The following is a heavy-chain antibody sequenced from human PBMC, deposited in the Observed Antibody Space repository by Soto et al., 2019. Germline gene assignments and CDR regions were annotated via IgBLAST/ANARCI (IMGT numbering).Heavy chain of an antibody. CDR1: GFTVSSNY. V-gene: IGHV3-53*01. CDR3: ARATVARRYYGMDV. J-gene: IGHJ6*02. Sequence: PGGSLRLSCAPSGFTVSSNYMSWVRQAPGKGLEWVSVIYSGGSKYYADSVKGRFTISRDNSKDTLYLQMNSLRAEDTAVYYCARATVARRYYGMDVWGQGTTVTVSS. CDR2: IYSGGSK. D-gene: IGHD6-19*01.